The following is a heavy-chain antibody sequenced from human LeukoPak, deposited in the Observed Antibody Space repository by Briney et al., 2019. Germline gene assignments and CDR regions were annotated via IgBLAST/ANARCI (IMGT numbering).Heavy chain of an antibody. J-gene: IGHJ5*02. CDR3: ARAFS. D-gene: IGHD3-16*01. Sequence: GGSLRLSCAASGFTFSSQWMSWVRQAPGKGLEWVANIKEDGSEKSYVDSVKGRFTISRDNAKNSLYLQMNSLRAEDTTVYYCARAFSWGQGTLVTVSS. CDR2: IKEDGSEK. V-gene: IGHV3-7*01. CDR1: GFTFSSQW.